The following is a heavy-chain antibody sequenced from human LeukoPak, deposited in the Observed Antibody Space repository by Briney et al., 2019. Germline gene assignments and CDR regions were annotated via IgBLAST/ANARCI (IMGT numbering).Heavy chain of an antibody. CDR2: IYSGGST. V-gene: IGHV3-66*01. CDR3: ARANCGGDCFPYYFDY. CDR1: GFTFSNYN. Sequence: VQPGGSLRLSCAASGFTFSNYNMNWVRQAPGKGLEWVSVIYSGGSTYYADSVKGRFTISRDNSKNTLYLQMNSLRAEDTAVYYCARANCGGDCFPYYFDYWGQGTLVTVSS. J-gene: IGHJ4*02. D-gene: IGHD2-21*02.